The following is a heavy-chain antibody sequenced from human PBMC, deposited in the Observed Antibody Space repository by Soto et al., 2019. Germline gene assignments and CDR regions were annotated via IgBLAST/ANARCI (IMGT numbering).Heavy chain of an antibody. CDR2: IYPGDSDT. Sequence: GASLKISCKASGYNFISYWIAWVRQMPGKGLEWMVIIYPGDSDTTYSPSVEGQVTFSVDKSSNTAYLQWISLKASDTAIYYCARQAYYGSGTYYSDYWCQGTQVTVSS. V-gene: IGHV5-51*01. CDR1: GYNFISYW. J-gene: IGHJ4*02. D-gene: IGHD3-10*01. CDR3: ARQAYYGSGTYYSDY.